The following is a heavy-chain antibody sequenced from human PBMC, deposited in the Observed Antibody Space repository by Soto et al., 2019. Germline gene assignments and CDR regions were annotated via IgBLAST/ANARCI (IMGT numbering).Heavy chain of an antibody. J-gene: IGHJ3*02. Sequence: QITLKESGPTLVKPTQTLTLTCTFSGFSLTTSGVGVGWIRQPPGKALEWLALIYWADDKRYSPSLKSRLTISKDTSKNRVVLTMTNMDTVDTATYYCVYSSGYSWAFDIWGQGTVVIVSS. CDR1: GFSLTTSGVG. D-gene: IGHD3-22*01. CDR3: VYSSGYSWAFDI. CDR2: IYWADDK. V-gene: IGHV2-5*02.